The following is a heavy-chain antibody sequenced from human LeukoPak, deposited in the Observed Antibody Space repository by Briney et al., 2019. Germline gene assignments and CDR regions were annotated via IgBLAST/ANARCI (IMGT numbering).Heavy chain of an antibody. Sequence: ASVKVSCKASGYTFTNYHINWVRQASGQGLEWMTWINPHTGDKGYARKFQDRVTITTDTSISTAYMELCSLSSEDTAVYFFARTPSMTASRYDYWGEGTVVPVPS. J-gene: IGHJ4*02. CDR1: GYTFTNYH. V-gene: IGHV1-8*03. D-gene: IGHD2-21*02. CDR2: INPHTGDK. CDR3: ARTPSMTASRYDY.